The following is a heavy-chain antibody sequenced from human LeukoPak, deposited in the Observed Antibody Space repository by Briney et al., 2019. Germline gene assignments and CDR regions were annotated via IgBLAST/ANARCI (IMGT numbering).Heavy chain of an antibody. CDR2: IKQDGSEK. Sequence: GGSLTLSCAASGFTFSSYWMSWVRQAPGKGLEWVANIKQDGSEKYYVDSVKGRFTISRDNAKNSLYLQMNSLRAEDTAVYYCARVGYSYGYFFDYWGQGTLVTVSS. CDR3: ARVGYSYGYFFDY. CDR1: GFTFSSYW. V-gene: IGHV3-7*01. D-gene: IGHD5-18*01. J-gene: IGHJ4*02.